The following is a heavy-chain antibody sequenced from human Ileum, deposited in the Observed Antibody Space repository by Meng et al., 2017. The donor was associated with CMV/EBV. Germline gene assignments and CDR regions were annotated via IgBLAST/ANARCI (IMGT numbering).Heavy chain of an antibody. D-gene: IGHD5-24*01. V-gene: IGHV3-30*02. CDR2: IRPDGNDR. CDR1: GFDFNAFG. Sequence: SCVASGFDFNAFGMHWIRQTPGKGLQWEAYIRPDGNDRRYADSVKGRFTISRDNSRDTLYLQMNSLRVDDTAVYYCVKGDALNTSAYWGQGTLVTVSS. J-gene: IGHJ4*02. CDR3: VKGDALNTSAY.